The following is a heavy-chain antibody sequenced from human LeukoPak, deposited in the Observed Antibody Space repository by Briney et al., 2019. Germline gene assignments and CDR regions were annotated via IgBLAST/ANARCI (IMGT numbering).Heavy chain of an antibody. CDR1: GFNFRNCW. CDR2: IKADGSEI. V-gene: IGHV3-7*03. CDR3: AGVPGSSWTFDY. Sequence: GGSQRLSCAASGFNFRNCWMNWVRQAPGKGLEWVATIKADGSEIYYVDSVKGRFTISRDNADNSLYLQMHSLRADDTAIYYCAGVPGSSWTFDYWGQGTLVTVSS. D-gene: IGHD6-13*01. J-gene: IGHJ4*02.